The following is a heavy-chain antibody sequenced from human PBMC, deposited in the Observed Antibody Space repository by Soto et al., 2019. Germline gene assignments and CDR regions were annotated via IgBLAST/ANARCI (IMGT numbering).Heavy chain of an antibody. D-gene: IGHD5-12*01. CDR3: VKWGYSVYDVTPPSSYCYFNGVDV. Sequence: EVQLLESGGGLVQRGESLRLSCAASGFTFINYAMSWVRQAPGKGLEWVSAISGSGHNTYYAESLKGRFTIYRDNSKNTLSLKMNSLRAEDTAVYYCVKWGYSVYDVTPPSSYCYFNGVDVWGQGTTVTVSS. CDR1: GFTFINYA. CDR2: ISGSGHNT. J-gene: IGHJ6*02. V-gene: IGHV3-23*01.